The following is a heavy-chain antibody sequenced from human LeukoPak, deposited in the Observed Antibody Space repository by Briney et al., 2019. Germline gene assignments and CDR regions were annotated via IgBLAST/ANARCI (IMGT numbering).Heavy chain of an antibody. CDR3: ARVSQIGYYDSSGYYVGYFDY. Sequence: PGGSLRLSCAASGFTFSSYAMSWVRQAPGKGLEWVSVISGSGGSTYYADSVKGRFTISRDNSKNTLYLQMNSLRAEDTAVYYCARVSQIGYYDSSGYYVGYFDYWGQGTLVTVSS. D-gene: IGHD3-22*01. CDR1: GFTFSSYA. V-gene: IGHV3-23*01. J-gene: IGHJ4*02. CDR2: ISGSGGST.